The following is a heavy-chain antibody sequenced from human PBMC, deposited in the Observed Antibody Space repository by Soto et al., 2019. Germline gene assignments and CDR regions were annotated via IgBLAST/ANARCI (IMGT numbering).Heavy chain of an antibody. CDR3: ARGFHDILTGYYRYYFDY. V-gene: IGHV1-3*01. Sequence: ASVKVSCKASGYTFTSYAMHWVRQAPGQRLEWMGWINAGNGNTKYSQKFQGRVTITRDTSVSTAYMELSSLRSEDTAVYYCARGFHDILTGYYRYYFDYWGQGTLVTVSS. CDR2: INAGNGNT. CDR1: GYTFTSYA. D-gene: IGHD3-9*01. J-gene: IGHJ4*02.